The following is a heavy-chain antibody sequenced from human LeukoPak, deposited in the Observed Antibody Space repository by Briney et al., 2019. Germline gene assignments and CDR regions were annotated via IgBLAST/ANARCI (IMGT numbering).Heavy chain of an antibody. Sequence: GGSLRLSCAASGFTFSSYEMNWVRQAPGKGLEWVSYVSSSGSTIYYADSVKGRFTISRDNAKNSLYLQMNSLRAEDTAVYYCARDNSWYSSGWYFDYWGQGTLVTISS. CDR3: ARDNSWYSSGWYFDY. J-gene: IGHJ4*02. D-gene: IGHD6-19*01. CDR1: GFTFSSYE. V-gene: IGHV3-48*03. CDR2: VSSSGSTI.